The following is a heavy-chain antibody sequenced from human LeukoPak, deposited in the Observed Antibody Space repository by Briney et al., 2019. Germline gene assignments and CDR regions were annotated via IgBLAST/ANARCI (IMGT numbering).Heavy chain of an antibody. V-gene: IGHV1-69*13. CDR1: GGTFSSYA. J-gene: IGHJ6*03. CDR3: ASTLIPRYCSGGSCYGYYYYMDV. Sequence: SVKVSCKASGGTFSSYAISWMRQAPGQGLEWMGGIIPIFGTANYAQKFQGRVTITADESTSTAYMELSSLRSEDTAVYYCASTLIPRYCSGGSCYGYYYYMDVWGKGTTVTVSS. CDR2: IIPIFGTA. D-gene: IGHD2-15*01.